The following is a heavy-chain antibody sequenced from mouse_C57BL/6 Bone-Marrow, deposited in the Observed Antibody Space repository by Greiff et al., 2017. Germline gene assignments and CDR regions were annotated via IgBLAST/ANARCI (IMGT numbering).Heavy chain of an antibody. Sequence: QVTLKVSGPGILQSSQTLSLTCSFSGFSLSTSGMGVSWIRQPSGKGLEWLAHIYWDDDKRYNPSLKSRRTISKDTSRNQVLLKITSVDTADTAKYCCARRAIYFDYGGQGTALTVTS. CDR3: ARRAIYFDY. J-gene: IGHJ2*01. CDR1: GFSLSTSGMG. CDR2: IYWDDDK. V-gene: IGHV8-12*01.